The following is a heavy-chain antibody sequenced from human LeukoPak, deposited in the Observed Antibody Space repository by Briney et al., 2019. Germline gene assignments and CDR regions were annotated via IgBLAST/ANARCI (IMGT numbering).Heavy chain of an antibody. Sequence: GESRKISCKGSGYSFTTYWIGWVRQMPGKGLEWMGVIYPGDSDTTYSPSFQGQVTISADKSINTAYLKWSSLKASDTAMYYCARLLNSSWYGFDFWGQGTLVTVSS. V-gene: IGHV5-51*01. CDR2: IYPGDSDT. CDR1: GYSFTTYW. J-gene: IGHJ4*02. CDR3: ARLLNSSWYGFDF. D-gene: IGHD6-13*01.